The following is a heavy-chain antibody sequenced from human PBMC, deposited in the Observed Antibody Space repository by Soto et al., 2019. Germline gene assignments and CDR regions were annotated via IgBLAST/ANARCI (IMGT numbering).Heavy chain of an antibody. J-gene: IGHJ5*02. CDR1: GFTFWGYS. CDR2: IRSKAYGGTT. V-gene: IGHV3-49*03. Sequence: AGGALIPSCTASGFTFWGYSMSWFRQAPGEGVGGVGFIRSKAYGGTTEYAASVKGRFTISRDDSKSIAYLQMNSLKTEDTAVYYCTRDLVVVVPAATGNWFDPWGQGTLVTVSS. CDR3: TRDLVVVVPAATGNWFDP. D-gene: IGHD2-2*01.